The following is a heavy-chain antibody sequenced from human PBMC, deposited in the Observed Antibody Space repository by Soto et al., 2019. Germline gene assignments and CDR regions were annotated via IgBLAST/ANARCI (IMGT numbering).Heavy chain of an antibody. CDR3: ARRRLRGYSGYDWGYFDY. CDR2: IYYSGST. V-gene: IGHV4-39*01. Sequence: SETLSLTCTVSGGSISSSSYYWDWIRQPPGKGLEWIGSIYYSGSTYYNPSLKSRVTISVDTSKNQFSLNLSSVTAADTAVYYCARRRLRGYSGYDWGYFDYWGQGTLVTVSS. D-gene: IGHD5-12*01. J-gene: IGHJ4*02. CDR1: GGSISSSSYY.